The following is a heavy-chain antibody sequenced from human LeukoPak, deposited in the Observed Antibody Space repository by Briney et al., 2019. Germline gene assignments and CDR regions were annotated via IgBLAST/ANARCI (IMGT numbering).Heavy chain of an antibody. Sequence: GGSLRLSCAASGLTVSSSYMSWVRQAPGKGLERVSIIYNDGSTYYADSMKGRFTIPRDNSKNTLYLQVNSLRAEDTAMYYCARNILFAFDIWGQGTMVTVSS. CDR2: IYNDGST. CDR1: GLTVSSSY. CDR3: ARNILFAFDI. V-gene: IGHV3-53*01. J-gene: IGHJ3*02.